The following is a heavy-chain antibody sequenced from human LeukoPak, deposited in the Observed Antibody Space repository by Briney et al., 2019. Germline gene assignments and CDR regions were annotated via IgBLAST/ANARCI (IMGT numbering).Heavy chain of an antibody. V-gene: IGHV3-30*18. D-gene: IGHD2-15*01. CDR1: GFTFSSYG. CDR3: AKDRNRYCSGGSCYGLDY. Sequence: GGSLRLSCAASGFTFSSYGMRWVRQAPGKGLEWVAVISYDGSNKYYADSVKGRFTISRDNSKNTLYLQMNSLRAEDTAVYYCAKDRNRYCSGGSCYGLDYWGQGTLVTVSS. CDR2: ISYDGSNK. J-gene: IGHJ4*02.